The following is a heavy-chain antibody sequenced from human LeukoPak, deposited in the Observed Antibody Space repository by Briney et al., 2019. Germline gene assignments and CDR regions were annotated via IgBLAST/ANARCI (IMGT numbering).Heavy chain of an antibody. V-gene: IGHV3-7*01. J-gene: IGHJ4*02. CDR2: IKQDGSEK. D-gene: IGHD3-3*01. CDR3: ARDLNWSGWTLDY. Sequence: GGSLRLSCAASGFSFSSYGMSWVRQAPGKGLEWVANIKQDGSEKYYVDSVKGRFTISRDNAKNSLYLQMNSLRAEDTAVYYCARDLNWSGWTLDYWGQGTLVTVSS. CDR1: GFSFSSYG.